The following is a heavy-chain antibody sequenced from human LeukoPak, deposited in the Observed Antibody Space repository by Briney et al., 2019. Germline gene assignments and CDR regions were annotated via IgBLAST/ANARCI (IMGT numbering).Heavy chain of an antibody. V-gene: IGHV1-69*05. CDR3: ASITMVRGVIIGYPFDY. J-gene: IGHJ4*02. CDR2: IIPIFGTA. Sequence: ASVKVSCKASGGTFSSYAISWVRQAPGQGLEWMGGIIPIFGTANYAQKFQGRVTITTDESTGTAYMELSSLRSEDTAVYYCASITMVRGVIIGYPFDYWGQGTLVTVSS. CDR1: GGTFSSYA. D-gene: IGHD3-10*01.